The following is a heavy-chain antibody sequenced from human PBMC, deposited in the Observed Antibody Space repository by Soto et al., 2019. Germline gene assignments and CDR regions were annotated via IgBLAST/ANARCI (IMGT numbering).Heavy chain of an antibody. CDR1: GCTCSSYA. D-gene: IGHD3-22*01. Sequence: GGSLRLSWAASGCTCSSYAMSWVRQAPGKGLEWVSAISGSGGSTYYADSVKGRFTIYRDNSKNTLYLQMNSLRAEDTAVYYCAKDSAKTYYYDSSGYYSFDYWGQGTLVTVSS. CDR3: AKDSAKTYYYDSSGYYSFDY. CDR2: ISGSGGST. V-gene: IGHV3-23*01. J-gene: IGHJ4*02.